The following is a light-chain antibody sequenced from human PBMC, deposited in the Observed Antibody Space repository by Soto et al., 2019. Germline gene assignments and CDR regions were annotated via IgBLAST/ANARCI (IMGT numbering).Light chain of an antibody. J-gene: IGLJ1*01. V-gene: IGLV2-14*01. CDR3: SSYTRTSTSYV. CDR2: EVS. CDR1: SSDVGGYNY. Sequence: QSVLTQPASVSGSPGQSITISCTGTSSDVGGYNYVSWYQQHPGKAPKLMIYEVSNRPTRVCNRFSGSKSGNTACLTISGLSYEDEDDYYCSSYTRTSTSYVFGTGTKLTVL.